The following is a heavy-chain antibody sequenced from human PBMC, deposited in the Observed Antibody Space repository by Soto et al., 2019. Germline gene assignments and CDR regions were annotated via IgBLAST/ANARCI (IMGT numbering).Heavy chain of an antibody. CDR2: IYYSGST. D-gene: IGHD3-3*01. CDR1: GGSISSGGYY. Sequence: TLSLNCTVSGGSISSGGYYWSWIRQHPGKGLEWIGYIYYSGSTYYNPSLKSRVTISVDTSKNQFSLKMSSVTAADTAVYYCARDRRSIFGGPRMPVQYYYGMDVWGQGTTVTVSS. V-gene: IGHV4-31*03. J-gene: IGHJ6*02. CDR3: ARDRRSIFGGPRMPVQYYYGMDV.